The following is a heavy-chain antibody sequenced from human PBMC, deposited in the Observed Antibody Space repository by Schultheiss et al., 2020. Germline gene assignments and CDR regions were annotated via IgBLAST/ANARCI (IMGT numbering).Heavy chain of an antibody. CDR2: IYYSGST. V-gene: IGHV4-39*01. J-gene: IGHJ4*02. CDR3: ARLSGTYGSDCDY. D-gene: IGHD1-26*01. Sequence: SETLSLTCTVSAGSISSGSYYWGWIRQPPEKGLEWIGSIYYSGSTYYNPSLKSRVTISVDTSKNQFSLKLSSVTAADTAVYYCARLSGTYGSDCDYWGQGTLVTVSS. CDR1: AGSISSGSYY.